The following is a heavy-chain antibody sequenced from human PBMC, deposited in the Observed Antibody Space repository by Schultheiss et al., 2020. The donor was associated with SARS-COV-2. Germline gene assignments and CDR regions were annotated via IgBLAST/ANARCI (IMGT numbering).Heavy chain of an antibody. CDR3: ARHKEQWLVRGDFDY. V-gene: IGHV4-61*08. D-gene: IGHD6-19*01. CDR1: GGSISSGGYY. J-gene: IGHJ4*02. CDR2: ISCSGST. Sequence: SETLSLTCTVSGGSISSGGYYWSWIRQPPGKGLEWTGYISCSGSTNHNPSLKSRVIISVDTSKNQFSLKLSSVTAADTAVYYCARHKEQWLVRGDFDYWGQGTLVTVSS.